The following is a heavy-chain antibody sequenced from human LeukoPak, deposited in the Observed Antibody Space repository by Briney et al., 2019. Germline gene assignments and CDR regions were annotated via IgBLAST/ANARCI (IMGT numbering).Heavy chain of an antibody. Sequence: SVKVSCKASGGTFSSYAISWVRQAPGQGLEWMGGIIPIFGTANYARKFQGRVTITTDESTSTAYMELSSLRSEDTAVYYCARGRDWNYAHFDYWGQGTLVTVSS. J-gene: IGHJ4*02. CDR1: GGTFSSYA. V-gene: IGHV1-69*05. D-gene: IGHD1-7*01. CDR3: ARGRDWNYAHFDY. CDR2: IIPIFGTA.